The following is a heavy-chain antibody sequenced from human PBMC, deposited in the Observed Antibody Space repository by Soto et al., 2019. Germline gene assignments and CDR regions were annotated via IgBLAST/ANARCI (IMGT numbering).Heavy chain of an antibody. V-gene: IGHV1-3*01. CDR1: GYTFTSYA. Sequence: GASVKVSCKASGYTFTSYAMHWVRQAPGQRLEWMGWINAGNGNTKYSQKFQGRVTITRDTSASTAYMELSSLRSEDTAVYYCARDDYYDSSGYPGGLYGMDVWGQGTTVTVSS. J-gene: IGHJ6*02. CDR3: ARDDYYDSSGYPGGLYGMDV. CDR2: INAGNGNT. D-gene: IGHD3-22*01.